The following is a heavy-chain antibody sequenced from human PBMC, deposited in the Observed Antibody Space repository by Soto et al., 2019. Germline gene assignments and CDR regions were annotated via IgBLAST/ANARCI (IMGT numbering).Heavy chain of an antibody. V-gene: IGHV3-43*01. CDR2: ISWDGGST. CDR3: AKDGAGDILTGYYLDY. J-gene: IGHJ4*02. Sequence: PGGSLRLSCAASGFTFDDYTMHWVRQAPGKGLEWVSLISWDGGSTYYADSVKGRFTISRDNSKNSLYLQMNSLRTEDTALYYCAKDGAGDILTGYYLDYWGQGTLVTVSS. D-gene: IGHD3-9*01. CDR1: GFTFDDYT.